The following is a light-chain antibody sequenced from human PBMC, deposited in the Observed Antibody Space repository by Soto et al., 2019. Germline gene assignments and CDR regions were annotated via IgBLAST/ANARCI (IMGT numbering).Light chain of an antibody. CDR2: GAS. J-gene: IGKJ5*01. CDR1: QTVSSY. V-gene: IGKV3-20*01. CDR3: QQYGTSPIT. Sequence: ENVLTQSPGTLSLSPGERATHSCRASQTVSSYLTWYQQRPGQAPRLLISGASRRATGIPDRFSGSGSGTDFTLTISRLDPEDFALYYCQQYGTSPITFGQGTRLEIK.